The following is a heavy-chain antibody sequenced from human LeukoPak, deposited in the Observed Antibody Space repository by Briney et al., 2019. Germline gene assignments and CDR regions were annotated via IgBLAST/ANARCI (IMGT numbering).Heavy chain of an antibody. D-gene: IGHD6-13*01. CDR2: ISGSGLST. Sequence: GGSLRLSCAASGFTFSNYGMSWVRQAPGKGLEWVSGISGSGLSTYYADSVKGRFTISRDNSKNTLYLQMNSLRADDTAVYYCASDVRAAAGTSGYYWGQGTLVTVSS. CDR1: GFTFSNYG. J-gene: IGHJ4*02. CDR3: ASDVRAAAGTSGYY. V-gene: IGHV3-23*01.